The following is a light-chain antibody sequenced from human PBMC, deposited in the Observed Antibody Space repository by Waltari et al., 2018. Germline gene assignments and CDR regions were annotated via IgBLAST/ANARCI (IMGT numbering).Light chain of an antibody. J-gene: IGLJ2*01. CDR2: GNN. Sequence: QSVLTQPPSASGTPGQRVTISCSGSTSSIGSNAVTWYQQLPGTAPKLLIYGNNQRPSGVPDRFSGSKSGTSASLAISGLQSEDEADYYCAAWDDSLNSVVFGGGTKLTVL. V-gene: IGLV1-44*01. CDR1: TSSIGSNA. CDR3: AAWDDSLNSVV.